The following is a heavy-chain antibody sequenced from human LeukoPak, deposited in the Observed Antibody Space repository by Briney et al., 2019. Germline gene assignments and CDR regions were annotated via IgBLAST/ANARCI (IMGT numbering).Heavy chain of an antibody. J-gene: IGHJ4*02. CDR1: GFTFSSYG. CDR2: ITDSGGST. Sequence: GRSLRLSCAASGFTFSSYGMSWVRQAPGKGLEWVSAITDSGGSTYYTDPVKGRFTISRDNSENMLYLQMNSLRAEDTAIYYCARCSGDTCYSRPPDYWGQGALVTVSS. V-gene: IGHV3-23*01. CDR3: ARCSGDTCYSRPPDY. D-gene: IGHD2-15*01.